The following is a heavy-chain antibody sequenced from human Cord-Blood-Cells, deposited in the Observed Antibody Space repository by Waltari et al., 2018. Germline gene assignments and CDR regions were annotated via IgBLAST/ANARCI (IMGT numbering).Heavy chain of an antibody. CDR3: ARDWARDAFDI. D-gene: IGHD3-16*01. J-gene: IGHJ3*02. CDR1: GFTVSSNY. V-gene: IGHV3-53*01. Sequence: EVQLVESGGGLIQPGGSLRLSCAASGFTVSSNYMSWVRQAQGKGVEWGSVIYSGGSTYYADSVKGRFTISRDNSKNTLYLQMNSLRAEDTAVYYCARDWARDAFDIWGQGTMVTVSS. CDR2: IYSGGST.